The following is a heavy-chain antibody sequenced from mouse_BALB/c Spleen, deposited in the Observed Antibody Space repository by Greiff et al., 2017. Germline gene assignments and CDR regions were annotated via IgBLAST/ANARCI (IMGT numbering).Heavy chain of an antibody. CDR2: IWTGGGT. Sequence: ESGPGLVAPSQSLSITCTVSGFSLTSYDISWIRQPPGKGLEWLGVIWTGGGTNYNSAFMSRLSISKDNSKSQVFLKMNSLQTDDTAIYYCVRGGYGYGFDYWGQGTTLTVSS. CDR1: GFSLTSYD. D-gene: IGHD2-2*01. J-gene: IGHJ2*01. CDR3: VRGGYGYGFDY. V-gene: IGHV2-9-2*01.